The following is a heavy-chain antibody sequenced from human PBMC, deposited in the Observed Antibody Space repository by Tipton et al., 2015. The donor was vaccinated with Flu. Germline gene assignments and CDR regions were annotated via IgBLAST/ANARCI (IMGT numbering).Heavy chain of an antibody. CDR2: IHSGGST. V-gene: IGHV3-53*01. CDR1: GFTVSSNY. J-gene: IGHJ6*02. Sequence: GSLRLSCAASGFTVSSNYMSWVRQAPGKGLEWVSVIHSGGSTYYADSVKGRFTISRDNSKNTLYLQMNSLRAEDTAVYYCAREAPAYGMDVWGQGTTVTVSS. CDR3: AREAPAYGMDV.